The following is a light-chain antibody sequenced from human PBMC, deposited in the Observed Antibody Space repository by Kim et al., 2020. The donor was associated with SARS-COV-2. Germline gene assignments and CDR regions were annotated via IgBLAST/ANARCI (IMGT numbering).Light chain of an antibody. CDR2: RNN. V-gene: IGLV1-47*01. CDR1: SSNIGSHY. CDR3: AAWDDSVRGL. J-gene: IGLJ3*02. Sequence: PGQSVTISCSGSSSNIGSHYVYWYQQLPGTAPKLLIYRNNQRPSGVPDRFSGSKSGTSASLAISGLRSEDEAEYYCAAWDDSVRGLFGGGTQLTVL.